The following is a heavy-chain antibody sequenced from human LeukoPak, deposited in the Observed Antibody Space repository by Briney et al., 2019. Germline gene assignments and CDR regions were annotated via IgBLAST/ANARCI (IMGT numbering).Heavy chain of an antibody. Sequence: PSETLSLTCTVSGGPISSYYWSWIRQPPGKGLEWIGSIYNSGSTFYNPSLKTRVTISIDTSKNQFSLKLSSVTAADTAIYYCASQPYYESSGYYFYWGQGTLVTVSS. CDR3: ASQPYYESSGYYFY. V-gene: IGHV4-39*01. J-gene: IGHJ4*02. D-gene: IGHD3-22*01. CDR2: IYNSGST. CDR1: GGPISSYY.